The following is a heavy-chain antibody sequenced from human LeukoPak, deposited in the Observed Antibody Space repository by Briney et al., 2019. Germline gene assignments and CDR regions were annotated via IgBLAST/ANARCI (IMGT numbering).Heavy chain of an antibody. CDR1: AYTFTSYN. D-gene: IGHD3-10*01. Sequence: GASVKVSCKASAYTFTSYNINWVRQATGQGLEWMGWMNPNSGNTGYAQKFQGRVTMTRNTSISTAYMELSSLTSEDTAVYYCARHGSGIYYARGWFDPSGQGTLVTVSS. J-gene: IGHJ5*02. CDR2: MNPNSGNT. CDR3: ARHGSGIYYARGWFDP. V-gene: IGHV1-8*01.